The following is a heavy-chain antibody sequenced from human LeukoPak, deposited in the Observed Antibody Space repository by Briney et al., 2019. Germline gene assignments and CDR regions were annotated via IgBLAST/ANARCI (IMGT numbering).Heavy chain of an antibody. D-gene: IGHD2-15*01. Sequence: SETLSLTCTVSGGAISSYYWSWIRQPPGKGLEWIGEINHSGSTNYNPSLKSRVTISVDTSKNQFSLKLSSVTAADTAVYYCARYGYCSGGSCYSSRGRYYYYYGMDVWGQGTTVTVSS. J-gene: IGHJ6*02. CDR2: INHSGST. V-gene: IGHV4-34*01. CDR1: GGAISSYY. CDR3: ARYGYCSGGSCYSSRGRYYYYYGMDV.